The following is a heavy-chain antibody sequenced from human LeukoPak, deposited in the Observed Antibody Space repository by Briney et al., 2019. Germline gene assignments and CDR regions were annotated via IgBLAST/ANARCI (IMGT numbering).Heavy chain of an antibody. D-gene: IGHD5-18*01. CDR2: INHSGST. V-gene: IGHV4-34*01. CDR1: GGSFSGYY. J-gene: IGHJ4*02. Sequence: SETLSLTCAVYGGSFSGYYWSWIRQPPGKGLEWIGEINHSGSTNYNPSLKSRVTISVDTSKNQFSLKLSSVTAADTAVYYCASLYRGYSYGLPFDYWGQGTLVTVSS. CDR3: ASLYRGYSYGLPFDY.